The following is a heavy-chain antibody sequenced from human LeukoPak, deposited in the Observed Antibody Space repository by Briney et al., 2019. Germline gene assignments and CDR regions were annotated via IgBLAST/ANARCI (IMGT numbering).Heavy chain of an antibody. V-gene: IGHV3-23*01. CDR2: ISGSGGST. D-gene: IGHD2-15*01. CDR3: AKDTEDSNFDY. Sequence: PGGSLRLSSAPSVFTFSSYAMSSVRQAPGKGLEWVSAISGSGGSTYYADSVKGPFTISRDNSKNTLYLQMNSLRAEDTAVYYCAKDTEDSNFDYWGQGTLVTVSS. J-gene: IGHJ4*02. CDR1: VFTFSSYA.